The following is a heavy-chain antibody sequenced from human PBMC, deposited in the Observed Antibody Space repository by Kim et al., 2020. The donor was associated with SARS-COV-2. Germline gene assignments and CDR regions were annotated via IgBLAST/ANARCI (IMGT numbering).Heavy chain of an antibody. D-gene: IGHD6-19*01. V-gene: IGHV4-59*08. Sequence: YNPSLKSRVTISVDTSKNQFSLKLSSVTAADTAVYYCARHSSSGWRTFDYWGQGTLVTVSS. J-gene: IGHJ4*02. CDR3: ARHSSSGWRTFDY.